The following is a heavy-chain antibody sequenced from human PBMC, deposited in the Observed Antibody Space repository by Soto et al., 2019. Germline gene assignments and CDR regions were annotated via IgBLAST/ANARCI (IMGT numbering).Heavy chain of an antibody. CDR2: IWYDGSNK. CDR3: AXAXXXXXXXPTDYYYYYGMDV. V-gene: IGHV3-33*01. J-gene: IGHJ6*02. Sequence: QVQLVESGGGVVQPGRSLRLSCAASGFTFSSYGMHWVRQAPGKGLEWVAVIWYDGSNKYYADSVKGRFTISRDNSKNTLYLQMNSLRXEDTAVYYCAXAXXXXXXXPTDYYYYYGMDVWGQGTTVTVSS. CDR1: GFTFSSYG.